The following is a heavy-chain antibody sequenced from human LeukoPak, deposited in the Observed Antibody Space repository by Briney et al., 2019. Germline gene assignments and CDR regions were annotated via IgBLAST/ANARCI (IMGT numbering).Heavy chain of an antibody. V-gene: IGHV1-2*02. D-gene: IGHD6-13*01. CDR3: AREYYSSTTKGVDY. CDR2: INPNSGGT. Sequence: ASVKVSFKASGYTFTGYFLHWARQAPGQGLEWMGWINPNSGGTHYAQKFQGRVTMTRDASISTAYMELSSLRSDDTAVYYCAREYYSSTTKGVDYWGQGTLVTVSS. CDR1: GYTFTGYF. J-gene: IGHJ4*02.